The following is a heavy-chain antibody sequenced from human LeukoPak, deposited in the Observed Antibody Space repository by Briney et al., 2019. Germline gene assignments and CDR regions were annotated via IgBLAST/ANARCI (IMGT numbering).Heavy chain of an antibody. CDR1: PLSVTNYY. D-gene: IGHD3-3*01. Sequence: SETLSLTCAVSPLSVTNYYWSWIRQPPGKGLEWIGYIYYTGSTNYNPSLKSRVTISVDTSKNQFSLKLSSVTAADTAVYYCARGSRNFWSGYLLFDYWGQGTLVTVSS. V-gene: IGHV4-59*02. CDR3: ARGSRNFWSGYLLFDY. CDR2: IYYTGST. J-gene: IGHJ4*02.